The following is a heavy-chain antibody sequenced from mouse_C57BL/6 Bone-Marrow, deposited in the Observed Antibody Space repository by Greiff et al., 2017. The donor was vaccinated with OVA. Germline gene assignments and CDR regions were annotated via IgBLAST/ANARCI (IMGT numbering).Heavy chain of an antibody. CDR1: GYTFTDYY. Sequence: VQLQQSGPELVKPGASVKISCKASGYTFTDYYINWVKQRPGQGLEWIGWIFPGSGSTYYNEKFKGKATLTVDKSSSTAYMLLSSLTSEDSAVYFCARRSPITTVVAPYWYFDVWGTGTAVTVSS. CDR3: ARRSPITTVVAPYWYFDV. D-gene: IGHD1-1*01. J-gene: IGHJ1*03. V-gene: IGHV1-75*01. CDR2: IFPGSGST.